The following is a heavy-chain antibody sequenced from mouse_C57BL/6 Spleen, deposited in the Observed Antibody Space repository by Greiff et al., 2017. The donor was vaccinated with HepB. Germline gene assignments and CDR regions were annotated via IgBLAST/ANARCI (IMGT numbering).Heavy chain of an antibody. CDR2: INPNNGGT. CDR1: GYTFTDYY. V-gene: IGHV1-26*01. CDR3: ARAGVVADYYAMDY. J-gene: IGHJ4*01. D-gene: IGHD1-1*01. Sequence: EVQLQQSGPELVKPGASVKISCKASGYTFTDYYMNWVKQSHGKSLEWIGDINPNNGGTSYNQKFKGKATLTVDKSSSTAYMELRSLTSEDSAVYYGARAGVVADYYAMDYWGQGTSVTVSS.